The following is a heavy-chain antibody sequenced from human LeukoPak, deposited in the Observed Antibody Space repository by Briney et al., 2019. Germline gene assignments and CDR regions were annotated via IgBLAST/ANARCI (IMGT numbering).Heavy chain of an antibody. CDR2: IYHTWST. V-gene: IGHV4-59*13. Sequence: PSETLSLTCTFSGGSISSYYWSGIRQPPGKGREWIANIYHTWSTNDNPSLRSRVTISIGTAKNQFSRKLTSVTAADTAVYYCARRGRNSSGWQDYLWGQGTLVTVSS. CDR1: GGSISSYY. CDR3: ARRGRNSSGWQDYL. D-gene: IGHD6-25*01. J-gene: IGHJ1*01.